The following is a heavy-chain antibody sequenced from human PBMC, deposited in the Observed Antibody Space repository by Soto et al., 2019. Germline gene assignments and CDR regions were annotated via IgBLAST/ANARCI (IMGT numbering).Heavy chain of an antibody. CDR1: GDTFSGYP. V-gene: IGHV1-69*18. Sequence: QVQLVQSGAELKKPGSSVKVSCKASGDTFSGYPINWVRQAPGEGLEWMGRIIPVFGTTNDAQRFEGRVTFTADESTKTAYMELRGLLYEDTAVYYCARDGGFGELKYWGPGTLVTVSS. CDR2: IIPVFGTT. J-gene: IGHJ4*02. D-gene: IGHD3-10*01. CDR3: ARDGGFGELKY.